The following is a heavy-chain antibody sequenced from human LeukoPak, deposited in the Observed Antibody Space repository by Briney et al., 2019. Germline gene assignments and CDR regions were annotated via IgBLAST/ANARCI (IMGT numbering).Heavy chain of an antibody. Sequence: SETLSLTCSVSDDSITMYYWTWIRQPPGKGLEWIGYVDHTGSTNFNPSLNGRVSISRDTTKNLFSLRLRSVTAADTAVYFCARGRVSSTTWYSTYYSYFYMDVWGKGTTVTVSS. J-gene: IGHJ6*03. CDR1: DDSITMYY. CDR2: VDHTGST. CDR3: ARGRVSSTTWYSTYYSYFYMDV. V-gene: IGHV4-59*01. D-gene: IGHD1-1*01.